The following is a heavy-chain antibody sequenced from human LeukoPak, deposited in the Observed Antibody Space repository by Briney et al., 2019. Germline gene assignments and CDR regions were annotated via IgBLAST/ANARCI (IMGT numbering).Heavy chain of an antibody. J-gene: IGHJ4*02. V-gene: IGHV3-23*01. CDR2: IPVSGDST. Sequence: GGSLRLSCAGSGFTFSNYAMSWVRQAPGKGLEWVSAIPVSGDSTYYADSVRGRFTISRDNSKNTLYLQMNSLRAEDTAMYYCAKDPLGTTRLFDSWGQGTLVTVSS. D-gene: IGHD1-26*01. CDR1: GFTFSNYA. CDR3: AKDPLGTTRLFDS.